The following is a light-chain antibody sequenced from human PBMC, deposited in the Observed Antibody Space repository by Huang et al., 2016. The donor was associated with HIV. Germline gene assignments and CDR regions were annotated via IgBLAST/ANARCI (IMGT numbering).Light chain of an antibody. V-gene: IGKV4-1*01. CDR1: QSLFFSSNKRSY. Sequence: DIVMTQSPDSLAVSLGDRATINCRSSQSLFFSSNKRSYLGCYQKKPGQPPKVVISWASDRESGVPDRFSGSGSETHFTLTISSLQAEDVAVYYCQQYYHNPLTFGGGTKVEI. CDR2: WAS. J-gene: IGKJ4*01. CDR3: QQYYHNPLT.